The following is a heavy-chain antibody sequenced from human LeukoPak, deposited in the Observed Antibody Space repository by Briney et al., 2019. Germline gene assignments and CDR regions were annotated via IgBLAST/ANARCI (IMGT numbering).Heavy chain of an antibody. CDR3: ASTERCSTTCPLDY. V-gene: IGHV4-34*01. CDR1: GGSFRGYY. CDR2: INHSGST. J-gene: IGHJ4*02. Sequence: SETLSLTCAVYGGSFRGYYWSWIRQPPGKGLEWIGEINHSGSTNYNPSLKSRVTISLDTSMKKFSLKLNSVTAADTAVYYCASTERCSTTCPLDYWGQGTLVTVCS. D-gene: IGHD2-2*01.